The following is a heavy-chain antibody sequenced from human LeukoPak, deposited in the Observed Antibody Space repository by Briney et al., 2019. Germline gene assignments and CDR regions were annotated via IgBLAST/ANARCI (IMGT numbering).Heavy chain of an antibody. CDR3: ARAITFGGVTGDYFDY. J-gene: IGHJ4*02. Sequence: GASVKVSCKASGYTFTGYYMHWVRQAPGHGLEWMGWINPNSGGTNYAQKFQGRVTMTRDPSISPAYMELSRLRSDDAAVYYCARAITFGGVTGDYFDYWGQGTLVTVSS. D-gene: IGHD3-16*01. CDR1: GYTFTGYY. V-gene: IGHV1-2*02. CDR2: INPNSGGT.